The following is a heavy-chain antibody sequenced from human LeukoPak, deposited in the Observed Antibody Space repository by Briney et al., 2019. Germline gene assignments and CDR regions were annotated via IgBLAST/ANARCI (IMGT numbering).Heavy chain of an antibody. D-gene: IGHD2-2*02. CDR1: GFTLSSYA. CDR3: ARDGGCSSTSCYTDYFDY. CDR2: ISYDGSNK. J-gene: IGHJ4*02. V-gene: IGHV3-30*01. Sequence: PGGSLRLSCAASGFTLSSYAMHWVRQAPGKGLEWVAVISYDGSNKYYADSVKGRFTISRDNSKNTLYLQMNSLRAEDTAVYYCARDGGCSSTSCYTDYFDYWGQGTLVTVSS.